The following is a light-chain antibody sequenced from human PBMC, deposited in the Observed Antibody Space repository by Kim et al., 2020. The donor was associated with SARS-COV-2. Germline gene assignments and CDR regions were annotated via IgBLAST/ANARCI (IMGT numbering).Light chain of an antibody. CDR2: AAS. Sequence: FSAGERVTLSCRTSQRVISRYLAWYQDKPGQAPRLLIYAASTRATGIPDRFKGGGSGTDFTLTITRLEPEDFGVYYCQQYGSSPLTFGGGTKLEIK. CDR1: QRVISRY. V-gene: IGKV3-20*01. CDR3: QQYGSSPLT. J-gene: IGKJ4*01.